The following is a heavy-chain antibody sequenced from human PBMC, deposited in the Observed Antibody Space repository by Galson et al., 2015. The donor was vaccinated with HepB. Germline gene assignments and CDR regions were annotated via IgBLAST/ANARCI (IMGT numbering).Heavy chain of an antibody. J-gene: IGHJ4*02. D-gene: IGHD1-26*01. CDR3: AKDPLGGATPTDY. CDR1: GFTFSSYA. CDR2: ISGSDGST. V-gene: IGHV3-23*01. Sequence: SLRLSCAASGFTFSSYAMSWARQAPGKGLEWVSAISGSDGSTYYADSVKGRFTISRDNSKNTLYLQMNSLRAEDTAVYYCAKDPLGGATPTDYWGQGTLVTVSS.